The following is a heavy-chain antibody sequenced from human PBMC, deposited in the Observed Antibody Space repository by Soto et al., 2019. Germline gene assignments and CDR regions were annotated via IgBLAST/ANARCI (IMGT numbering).Heavy chain of an antibody. D-gene: IGHD5-18*01. J-gene: IGHJ4*02. CDR3: GRHLGGDSDATRDY. V-gene: IGHV4-39*01. CDR1: GGSISSSSYY. Sequence: QLQLQELGPGLVKPSETLSLTCTVSGGSISSSSYYWGWIRQPPGRGLEWIGSIYYSGSTYYNPSLRKRVTIAVDTSKNQFALKLGSVTAADTAVYYCGRHLGGDSDATRDYWGQGTLVTVSS. CDR2: IYYSGST.